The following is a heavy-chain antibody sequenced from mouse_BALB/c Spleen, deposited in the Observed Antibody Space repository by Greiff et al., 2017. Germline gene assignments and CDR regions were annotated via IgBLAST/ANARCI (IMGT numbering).Heavy chain of an antibody. D-gene: IGHD2-4*01. V-gene: IGHV3-2*02. J-gene: IGHJ4*01. CDR3: ARDDYGYYYAMDY. CDR1: GYSITSDYA. CDR2: ISYSGST. Sequence: EVQLQESGPGLVKPSQSLSLTCTVTGYSITSDYAWNWIRQFPGNKLEWMGYISYSGSTSYNPSLKSRISITRDTSKNQFFLQLNSVTTEDTATYYCARDDYGYYYAMDYWGQGTSVTVSS.